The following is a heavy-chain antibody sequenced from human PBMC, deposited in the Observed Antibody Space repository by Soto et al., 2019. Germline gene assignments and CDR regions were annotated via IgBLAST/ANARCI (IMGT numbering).Heavy chain of an antibody. V-gene: IGHV4-59*01. J-gene: IGHJ6*02. CDR3: ARARSGYGYSSGYYGMDV. CDR2: IYYSWST. Sequence: SETLSLTCTVSGGSISSYYWSWIRQPPGKGLEWIGYIYYSWSTNYNPSLKSGVTISVDTSKNHFSLKLSSVTAADTAVYYCARARSGYGYSSGYYGMDVWGQGTTVTVSS. CDR1: GGSISSYY. D-gene: IGHD6-19*01.